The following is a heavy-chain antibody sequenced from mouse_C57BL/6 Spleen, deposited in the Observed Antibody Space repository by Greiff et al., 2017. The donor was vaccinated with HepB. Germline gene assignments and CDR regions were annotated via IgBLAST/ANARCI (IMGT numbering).Heavy chain of an antibody. D-gene: IGHD2-5*01. CDR2: INPSSGYT. J-gene: IGHJ4*01. V-gene: IGHV1-7*01. CDR3: ARDSNLHYYAMDY. Sequence: VQLQQSGAELAKPGASVKLSCKASGYTFTSYWMHWVKQRPGQGLEWIGYINPSSGYTKYNQKFKDKATLTADKSSSTAYMQLSSLTYEDSAVYYCARDSNLHYYAMDYWGQGTSVTVSS. CDR1: GYTFTSYW.